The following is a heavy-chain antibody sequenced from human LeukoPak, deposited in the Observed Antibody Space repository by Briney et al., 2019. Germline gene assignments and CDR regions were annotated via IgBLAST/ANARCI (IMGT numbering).Heavy chain of an antibody. CDR1: GYSFTSFW. CDR3: ARDCGGDCYSAEDAFDI. Sequence: GESLKISCKGSGYSFTSFWIAWVRQMPGKGLEWMGIIYPGDSDTRYSPSFQGQVTISVDKSISTAYLQWSSLKASDTAMYYCARDCGGDCYSAEDAFDIRGQGTMVTVSS. CDR2: IYPGDSDT. D-gene: IGHD2-21*02. J-gene: IGHJ3*02. V-gene: IGHV5-51*01.